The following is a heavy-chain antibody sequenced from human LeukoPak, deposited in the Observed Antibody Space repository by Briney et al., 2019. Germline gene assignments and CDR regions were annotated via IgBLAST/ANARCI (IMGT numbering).Heavy chain of an antibody. CDR2: INHSGST. Sequence: PSETLSLTCAVYGESFSGYYWSWLRQPPGKGLECIGEINHSGSTNYNPSLKSRVTISVDTSKNQFSLRPSSVTAADTAVYYCARGGIYCGSDCFIDYWGQGTLVTVSS. CDR3: ARGGIYCGSDCFIDY. V-gene: IGHV4-34*01. J-gene: IGHJ4*02. CDR1: GESFSGYY. D-gene: IGHD2-21*02.